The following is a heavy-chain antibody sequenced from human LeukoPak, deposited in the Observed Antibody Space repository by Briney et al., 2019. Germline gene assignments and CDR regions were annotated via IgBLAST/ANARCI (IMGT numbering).Heavy chain of an antibody. CDR3: TTDDISVARTGGY. V-gene: IGHV3-30*02. Sequence: GGSLRLSCAAPGFTFRSYGMHWVRQAPGKGLEGVAFMRDDGRNKYYADSVKGRFTISRDNSKNTVYLQMHSPRAEDPAVFYCTTDDISVARTGGYWGQGTLVTVSS. CDR2: MRDDGRNK. D-gene: IGHD6-19*01. CDR1: GFTFRSYG. J-gene: IGHJ4*02.